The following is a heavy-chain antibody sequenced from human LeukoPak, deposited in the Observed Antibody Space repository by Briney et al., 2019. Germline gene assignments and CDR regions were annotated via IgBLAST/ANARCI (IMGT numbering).Heavy chain of an antibody. Sequence: SVKVSCKVSGGTFSSYPISWVRQAPGQGVEWMGEITPIFGEAQNAEKFQGRVTITADEPTGTVYMELTSLRLDDTAMYYCARNSRVASTSGLNYWGQGTLVTVSS. CDR3: ARNSRVASTSGLNY. CDR2: ITPIFGEA. CDR1: GGTFSSYP. D-gene: IGHD5-12*01. V-gene: IGHV1-69*13. J-gene: IGHJ4*02.